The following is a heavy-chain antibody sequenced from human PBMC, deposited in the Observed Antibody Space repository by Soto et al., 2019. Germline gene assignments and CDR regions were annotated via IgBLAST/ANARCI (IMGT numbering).Heavy chain of an antibody. V-gene: IGHV1-18*01. Sequence: GASLKVPCKASGYTFTSYGIIWVRQAPGQGLEWMGWISAYHGHTNYAQKLQGRVPMTTDTSTNTAYMELRSLRSDDTAVYYCARGYCTNGVCYSYLLAYWGQGTLVTVSS. CDR1: GYTFTSYG. CDR2: ISAYHGHT. J-gene: IGHJ4*02. CDR3: ARGYCTNGVCYSYLLAY. D-gene: IGHD2-8*01.